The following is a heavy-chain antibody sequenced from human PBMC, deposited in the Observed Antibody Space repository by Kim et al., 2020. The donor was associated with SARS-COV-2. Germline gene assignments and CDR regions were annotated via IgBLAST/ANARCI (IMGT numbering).Heavy chain of an antibody. V-gene: IGHV4-34*01. CDR2: INHSGST. CDR1: GGSFSGYY. D-gene: IGHD2-2*01. Sequence: SETLSLTCAVYGGSFSGYYWSWIRQPPGKGLEWIGEINHSGSTNYNPSLKSRVTISVDTSKNQFSLKLSSVTAADTAVYYCARRGRGYCSSTSCYARYFDYWGQGTLVTVSS. CDR3: ARRGRGYCSSTSCYARYFDY. J-gene: IGHJ4*02.